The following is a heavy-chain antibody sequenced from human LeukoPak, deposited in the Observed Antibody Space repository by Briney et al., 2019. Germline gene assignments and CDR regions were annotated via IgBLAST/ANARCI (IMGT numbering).Heavy chain of an antibody. CDR3: ARDAFRSDY. CDR1: GFTFTTYW. Sequence: GGSLRLSCVGSGFTFTTYWMSWVRQAPGKGLEWVANIKQDGSEKYYVDSVKGRFTISRDNAKNSLYLQMNSLRAEDTAVYYCARDAFRSDYWGQGTLVTVSS. D-gene: IGHD3-3*02. CDR2: IKQDGSEK. V-gene: IGHV3-7*01. J-gene: IGHJ4*02.